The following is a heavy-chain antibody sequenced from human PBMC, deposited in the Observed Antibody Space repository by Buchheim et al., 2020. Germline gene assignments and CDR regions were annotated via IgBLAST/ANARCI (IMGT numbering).Heavy chain of an antibody. CDR3: ARGQDRGRRGLGSY. Sequence: QVQLQQWGAGLLKPSETLSLTGAVYGGSFSGYYWSWIRQPPGKGLEWIGEINHSGSTNYNPSLKSRVTISVDTSKNQFSLKLSSVTAADTAVYYCARGQDRGRRGLGSYWGQGTL. V-gene: IGHV4-34*01. D-gene: IGHD2-15*01. J-gene: IGHJ4*02. CDR1: GGSFSGYY. CDR2: INHSGST.